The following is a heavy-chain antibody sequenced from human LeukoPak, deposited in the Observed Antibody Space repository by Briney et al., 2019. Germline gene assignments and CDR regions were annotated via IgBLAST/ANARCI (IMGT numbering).Heavy chain of an antibody. D-gene: IGHD3-22*01. CDR1: GYTFTGYY. CDR2: INPNSGGT. V-gene: IGHV1-2*02. J-gene: IGHJ4*02. CDR3: ARDYYDSSGSRSY. Sequence: GASVKVSCKASGYTFTGYYMHWVRQDPGQGLEWMGWINPNSGGTNYAQKFQGRVTMTRDTSISTAYMELSRLRSDDTAVYYCARDYYDSSGSRSYWGQGTLVTVSS.